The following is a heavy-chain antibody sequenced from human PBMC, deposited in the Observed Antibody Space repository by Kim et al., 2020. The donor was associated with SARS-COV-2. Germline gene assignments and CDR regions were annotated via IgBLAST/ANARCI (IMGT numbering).Heavy chain of an antibody. D-gene: IGHD3-10*01. CDR1: GFTFSSYG. Sequence: GGSLRLSCAASGFTFSSYGMHWVRQAPGKGLEWVAVISYDGSNKYYADSVKGRFTISRDNSKNTLYLQMNSLRAEDTAVYYCAKTPSMGSSYYYYYYGMDVWGQGTTVTVSS. J-gene: IGHJ6*02. V-gene: IGHV3-30*18. CDR3: AKTPSMGSSYYYYYYGMDV. CDR2: ISYDGSNK.